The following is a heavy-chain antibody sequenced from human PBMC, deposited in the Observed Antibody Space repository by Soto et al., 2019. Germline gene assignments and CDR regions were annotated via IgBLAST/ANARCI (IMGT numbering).Heavy chain of an antibody. D-gene: IGHD5-18*01. CDR2: ISSGSSAI. Sequence: EVQLVESGGGLVQRGGSLRLSCAASGFTFSNYNMNWVRQAPGKGLEWVAHISSGSSAIYYADSVRGRFTISRDDANDSLYLQMNSLRDEDTAVHFCARDPPLGVLGFRSNYYYYYAMDVWGQGTTVTVSS. J-gene: IGHJ6*02. V-gene: IGHV3-48*02. CDR3: ARDPPLGVLGFRSNYYYYYAMDV. CDR1: GFTFSNYN.